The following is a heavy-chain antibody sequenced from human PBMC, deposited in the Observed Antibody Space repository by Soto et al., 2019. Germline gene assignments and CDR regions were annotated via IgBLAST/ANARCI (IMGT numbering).Heavy chain of an antibody. CDR3: ARVYGSGSPYYYYYMDV. J-gene: IGHJ6*03. CDR1: NGSFSGYD. D-gene: IGHD3-10*01. V-gene: IGHV4-34*01. Sequence: SETLSLTCAVYNGSFSGYDWNWIRQPPGKGLEWIGEINHSGSTNYNPSLKSRVTISVDTSKNQFSLKLSSVTAADTAVYYCARVYGSGSPYYYYYMDVWGKGTTVTVSS. CDR2: INHSGST.